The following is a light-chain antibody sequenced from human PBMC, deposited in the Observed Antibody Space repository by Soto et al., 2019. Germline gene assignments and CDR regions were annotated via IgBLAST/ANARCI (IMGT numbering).Light chain of an antibody. V-gene: IGLV1-40*01. CDR3: QSYDSSLSGYV. CDR2: GNS. J-gene: IGLJ1*01. Sequence: QSVLTQPPSVSGAPGQRVTISCTGSSSNIGAGYDVHWYQQLPGTAPKLLIYGNSNRPSGVPDRFSGSKSGPSASLAITGLQAEDEADYYCQSYDSSLSGYVFGTGTNVTVL. CDR1: SSNIGAGYD.